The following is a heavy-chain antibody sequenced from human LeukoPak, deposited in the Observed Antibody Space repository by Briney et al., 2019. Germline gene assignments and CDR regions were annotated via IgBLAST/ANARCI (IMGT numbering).Heavy chain of an antibody. J-gene: IGHJ4*02. CDR3: ARDEDGDQDFDY. CDR2: ISSGGHVI. V-gene: IGHV3-48*03. Sequence: GGSLRLSCAASGFTFTNYAMTWVRQAPGKGLEWVSHISSGGHVISYEDSVKGRFIISRDDAESSLYLQMNSLRAEDTAVYYCARDEDGDQDFDYWGQGTLVTVSS. CDR1: GFTFTNYA. D-gene: IGHD7-27*01.